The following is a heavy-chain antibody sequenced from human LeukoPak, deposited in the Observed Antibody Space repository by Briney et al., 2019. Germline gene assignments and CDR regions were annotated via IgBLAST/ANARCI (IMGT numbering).Heavy chain of an antibody. CDR2: TYYRSKWYN. V-gene: IGHV6-1*01. CDR1: GDSVSSNSAS. D-gene: IGHD1-26*01. J-gene: IGHJ4*02. CDR3: ARGSTALFDF. Sequence: SQTLSLTCVISGDSVSSNSASWNWIRQSPSRGLEWLGRTYYRSKWYNDYALSVKSRMTINPDASKNQFSLQLNSVTPEDTAVYYCARGSTALFDFWGQGTLVTVSS.